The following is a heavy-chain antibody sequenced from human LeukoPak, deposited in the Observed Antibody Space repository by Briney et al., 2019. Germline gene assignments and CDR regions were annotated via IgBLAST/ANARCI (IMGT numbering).Heavy chain of an antibody. Sequence: ASVKVSCKASGYTFTSYGISWVRQAPGQGLEWMGWISAYNGNTNYAQKLQGRVTMTTDTYTSTAYMELRSLRSDDTAVYYCARDCSGGSCYSDFDYWGQGTLVTVSS. CDR2: ISAYNGNT. J-gene: IGHJ4*02. D-gene: IGHD2-15*01. CDR3: ARDCSGGSCYSDFDY. CDR1: GYTFTSYG. V-gene: IGHV1-18*01.